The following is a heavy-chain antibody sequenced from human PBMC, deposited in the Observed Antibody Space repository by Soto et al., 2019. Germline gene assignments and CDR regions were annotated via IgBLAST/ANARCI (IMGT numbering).Heavy chain of an antibody. J-gene: IGHJ6*02. CDR1: GFSLSNARMG. CDR3: ARPAVDTNYGMGV. Sequence: SGPTLVNPTETLTLTCTVSGFSLSNARMGVSWIRQPPGKALEWLAHIFSNDEKSYSTSLKSRLTISKDTSKSQVFLTMTNMDSLDTATYYCARPAVDTNYGMGVWGQGTTVTVSS. V-gene: IGHV2-26*01. D-gene: IGHD5-18*01. CDR2: IFSNDEK.